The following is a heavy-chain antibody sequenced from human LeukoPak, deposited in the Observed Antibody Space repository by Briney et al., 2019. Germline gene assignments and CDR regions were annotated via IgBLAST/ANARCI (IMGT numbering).Heavy chain of an antibody. J-gene: IGHJ4*02. D-gene: IGHD1-26*01. CDR3: ARDLDQYSGRFGGFGHDF. CDR1: GCTFTSYA. V-gene: IGHV1-3*01. Sequence: ASVKVSCKASGCTFTSYAMHWVRQAPGQRLEWMGWINAGNGNTKYSQKFQGRVTITRDTSASTAYMELRSLRSDDTAVYYCARDLDQYSGRFGGFGHDFWGQGTLVTVSS. CDR2: INAGNGNT.